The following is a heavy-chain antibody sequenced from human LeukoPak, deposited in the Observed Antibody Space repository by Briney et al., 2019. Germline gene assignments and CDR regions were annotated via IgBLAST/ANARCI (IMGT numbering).Heavy chain of an antibody. CDR3: ARTEKGGFNYYYYYYMDV. D-gene: IGHD3-16*01. V-gene: IGHV1-18*01. CDR1: GYTFTSYG. Sequence: ASVKVSCKASGYTFTSYGISWVRQAPGQGLGWMGWISAYNGNTNYAQKLQGRVTMTTDTSTSTAYMELRSLRSDDTAVYYCARTEKGGFNYYYYYYMDVWGKGTTVTISS. CDR2: ISAYNGNT. J-gene: IGHJ6*03.